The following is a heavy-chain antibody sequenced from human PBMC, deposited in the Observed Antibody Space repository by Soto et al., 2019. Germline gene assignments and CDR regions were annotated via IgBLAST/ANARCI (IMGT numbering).Heavy chain of an antibody. CDR2: IYYSGST. CDR1: GGSISSSSYY. Sequence: SETLSLTCTVSGGSISSSSYYWGWIRQPPGKGLEWIGSIYYSGSTYYNPSLKSRVTISVDTSKNQFSLKLSSVTAADTAVYYCASGRDYYDSSGYSLNDAFDIWGQGTMVTVSS. D-gene: IGHD3-22*01. J-gene: IGHJ3*02. V-gene: IGHV4-39*01. CDR3: ASGRDYYDSSGYSLNDAFDI.